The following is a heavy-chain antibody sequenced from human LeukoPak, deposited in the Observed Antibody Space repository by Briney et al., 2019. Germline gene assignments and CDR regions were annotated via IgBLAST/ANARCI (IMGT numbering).Heavy chain of an antibody. CDR2: INHSGST. Sequence: SETLSLTCAVYGGSFSGYYWSWIRQPPGKGLEWIGEINHSGSTNYNPSLKSRVTISVDTSKNQFSLKLSSVTAADTAVYYCARDDLITMVRGVIKGLFDPWGQGTLVTVSS. V-gene: IGHV4-34*01. CDR1: GGSFSGYY. CDR3: ARDDLITMVRGVIKGLFDP. D-gene: IGHD3-10*01. J-gene: IGHJ5*02.